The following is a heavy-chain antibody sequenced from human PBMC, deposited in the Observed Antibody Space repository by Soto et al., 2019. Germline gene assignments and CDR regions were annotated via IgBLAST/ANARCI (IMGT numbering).Heavy chain of an antibody. Sequence: PGGSLRLSCAASGFTFSYFAMNWVRQAPGKGLEWVSSISSSGRYIYYADSVKGRFTISRDNAKNSLYLQMNNLRDEDTAVYYCAREGLLWFGELIRNYYNYAMDVWGQGTTVTVSS. D-gene: IGHD3-10*01. CDR3: AREGLLWFGELIRNYYNYAMDV. CDR2: ISSSGRYI. J-gene: IGHJ6*02. CDR1: GFTFSYFA. V-gene: IGHV3-21*01.